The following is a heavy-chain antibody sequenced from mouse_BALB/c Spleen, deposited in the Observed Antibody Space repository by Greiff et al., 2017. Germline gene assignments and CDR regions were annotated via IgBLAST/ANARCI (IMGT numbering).Heavy chain of an antibody. CDR2: IYPGDGDT. Sequence: QVQLQQSGAELARPGASVKLSCKASGYTFTSYWMQWVKQRPGQGLEWIGAIYPGDGDTRYTQKFKGKATLTADKSSSTAYMQLSSLASEDSAVYYCARGHYYDAMDYWGQGTSVTVSS. D-gene: IGHD1-2*01. V-gene: IGHV1-87*01. CDR3: ARGHYYDAMDY. J-gene: IGHJ4*01. CDR1: GYTFTSYW.